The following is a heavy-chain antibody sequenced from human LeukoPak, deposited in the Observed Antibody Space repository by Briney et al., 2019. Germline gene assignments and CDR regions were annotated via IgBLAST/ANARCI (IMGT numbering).Heavy chain of an antibody. J-gene: IGHJ5*02. CDR3: ASGYCTSASCYFSLAP. V-gene: IGHV4-39*07. D-gene: IGHD2-2*03. CDR1: GGSISSSGYY. Sequence: SETLSLTCTVSGGSISSSGYYWGWIRQPPGKGLNWIGTIYDSRSAYYNPSRKGRVTVSVDTSKNQFSLTLSSVTAADTAVYYCASGYCTSASCYFSLAPWGQGTLVTVSS. CDR2: IYDSRSA.